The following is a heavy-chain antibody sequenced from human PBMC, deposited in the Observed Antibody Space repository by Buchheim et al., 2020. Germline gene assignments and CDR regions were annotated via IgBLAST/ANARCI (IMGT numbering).Heavy chain of an antibody. Sequence: QVQLVESGGGLVKPGGSLRLSCAASGFTFSSYGMHWVRQAPGKGLEGVAVISYDGSNKYYADSVKGRFTLYRDNSKKTLSLQMNSLRAEDTAVYYCAKDRQWRLPGEWGQGTL. V-gene: IGHV3-30*18. J-gene: IGHJ4*02. D-gene: IGHD6-19*01. CDR2: ISYDGSNK. CDR3: AKDRQWRLPGE. CDR1: GFTFSSYG.